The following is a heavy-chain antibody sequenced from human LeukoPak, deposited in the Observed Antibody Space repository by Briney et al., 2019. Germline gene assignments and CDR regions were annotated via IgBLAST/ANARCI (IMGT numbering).Heavy chain of an antibody. CDR2: ISGSSGII. Sequence: PGGSLRLSCAASGFTFNTYTMNWVRQAPGKGLEWVSYISGSSGIIDYADSVRGRFTISRDNAKNSLYLQMNSLRAEDTAVYYCASSSGWYLSSDYWGQGTLVTVSS. CDR1: GFTFNTYT. CDR3: ASSSGWYLSSDY. D-gene: IGHD6-19*01. J-gene: IGHJ4*02. V-gene: IGHV3-48*01.